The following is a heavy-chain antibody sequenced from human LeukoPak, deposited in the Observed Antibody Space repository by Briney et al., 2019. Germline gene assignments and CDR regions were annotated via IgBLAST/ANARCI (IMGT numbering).Heavy chain of an antibody. J-gene: IGHJ4*02. Sequence: SETLSLTCTVSSGSISSSSYYWGWIRQPPGKGLEWIGSIHYSGSTYYNPSLKSRVTISVDTSKNQFSLKLSSVTAADTAVYYCARDDGTYSGIFDYWGQGTLVTVSS. V-gene: IGHV4-39*07. CDR3: ARDDGTYSGIFDY. CDR1: SGSISSSSYY. CDR2: IHYSGST. D-gene: IGHD4-23*01.